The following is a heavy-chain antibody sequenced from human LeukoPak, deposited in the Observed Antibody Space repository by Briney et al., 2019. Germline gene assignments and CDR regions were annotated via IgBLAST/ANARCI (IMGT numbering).Heavy chain of an antibody. Sequence: GGSLRLSCAASGFTFSSYAMSWVRQAPGKGLEWVSAISGSGGSTYYADSVKGRFTISRDNSKNTLYLQMNSLRTEDTAVYYCATEVGATRRYFDYWGQGTLVTVSS. CDR3: ATEVGATRRYFDY. CDR1: GFTFSSYA. CDR2: ISGSGGST. V-gene: IGHV3-23*01. D-gene: IGHD1-26*01. J-gene: IGHJ4*02.